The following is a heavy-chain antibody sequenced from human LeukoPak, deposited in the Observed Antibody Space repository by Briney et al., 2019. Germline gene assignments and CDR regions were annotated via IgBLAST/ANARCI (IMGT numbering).Heavy chain of an antibody. CDR3: ARSLYGDYGYFQR. Sequence: SQTLSLTCTVSGGSISSGDYYWSWIRQPPGKGLEWIGYIYYSGSTYYNPSLKSRVTISVDTSKNQFSLKLSSVTAADTAVYYCARSLYGDYGYFQRWGQGTLVSVSS. V-gene: IGHV4-30-4*01. CDR1: GGSISSGDYY. CDR2: IYYSGST. J-gene: IGHJ1*01. D-gene: IGHD4-17*01.